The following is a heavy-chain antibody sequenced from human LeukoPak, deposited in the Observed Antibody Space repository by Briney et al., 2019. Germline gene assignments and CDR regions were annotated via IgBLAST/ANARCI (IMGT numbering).Heavy chain of an antibody. V-gene: IGHV3-33*01. CDR2: MWYDGSRE. CDR1: GFILSTHG. D-gene: IGHD1-26*01. Sequence: GGSLRLSCAASGFILSTHGMHWVRQAPGKGLERVAGMWYDGSREDYADSVKGRFTISRDMSKNTLNLQMNSLRVEDTAMFYCARDLSFGSLDFRGQGTLVTVSS. J-gene: IGHJ4*02. CDR3: ARDLSFGSLDF.